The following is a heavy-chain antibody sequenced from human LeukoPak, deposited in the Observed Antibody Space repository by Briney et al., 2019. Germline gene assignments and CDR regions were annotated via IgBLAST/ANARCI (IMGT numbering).Heavy chain of an antibody. CDR1: VGPISSHY. J-gene: IGHJ5*02. D-gene: IGHD3-10*01. V-gene: IGHV4-59*11. CDR2: IYYSGST. CDR3: AREERLLWFGELYGVWFDP. Sequence: SETLSLTCSGYVGPISSHYWSWIRQPPGKGLEWIGHIYYSGSTNYNPSLKSRVTISVDTSKNQFSLKVGSVTAADTAGYYFAREERLLWFGELYGVWFDPWGQGTLVTVSS.